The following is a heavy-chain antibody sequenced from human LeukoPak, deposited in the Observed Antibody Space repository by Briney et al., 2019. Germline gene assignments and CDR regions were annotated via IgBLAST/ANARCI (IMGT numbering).Heavy chain of an antibody. V-gene: IGHV1-18*01. CDR2: ISAYNGNT. D-gene: IGHD6-13*01. CDR3: AKDIIAAAGGGYFDY. CDR1: GYTFTSYG. J-gene: IGHJ4*02. Sequence: ASVKVSCKASGYTFTSYGISWVRQAPGQGLEWMGWISAYNGNTNYAQKLQGRVTMTTDTSTSTAYMELRSLRSDDTAVYYCAKDIIAAAGGGYFDYWGQGTLVTVSS.